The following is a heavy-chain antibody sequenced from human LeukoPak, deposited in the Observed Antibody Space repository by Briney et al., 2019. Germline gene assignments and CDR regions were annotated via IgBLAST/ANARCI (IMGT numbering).Heavy chain of an antibody. CDR2: IYHTGST. J-gene: IGHJ3*02. CDR1: GGSISSGGYS. V-gene: IGHV4-30-2*01. CDR3: AGLRENAFDI. D-gene: IGHD5-12*01. Sequence: PSETLSLTCAVSGGSISSGGYSWSWIRQPPGKGLECIGYIYHTGSTYYNPSLKTGVTISVDKSNNQFSLRLSSVTAADTAVYYCAGLRENAFDIWGPGTMVTVSS.